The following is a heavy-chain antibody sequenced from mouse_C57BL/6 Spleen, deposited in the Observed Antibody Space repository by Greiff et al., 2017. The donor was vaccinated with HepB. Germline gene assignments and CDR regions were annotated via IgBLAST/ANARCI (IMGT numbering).Heavy chain of an antibody. CDR3: AIPDSSVYAWFAY. V-gene: IGHV1-39*01. CDR1: GYSFTDYN. D-gene: IGHD3-2*02. Sequence: EVQLQQSGPELVKPGASVKISCKASGYSFTDYNMNWVKQSNGKSLEWIGVINTNYGTTSYNQKLKGKATLTVDQSSRPAYMQLNSLTSEDSAVYYCAIPDSSVYAWFAYWCQGTLVTVSA. J-gene: IGHJ3*01. CDR2: INTNYGTT.